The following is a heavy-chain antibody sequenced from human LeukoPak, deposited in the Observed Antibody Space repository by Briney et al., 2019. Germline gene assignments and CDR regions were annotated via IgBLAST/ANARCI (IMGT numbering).Heavy chain of an antibody. V-gene: IGHV3-7*03. CDR2: MNQDGSEK. J-gene: IGHJ4*02. D-gene: IGHD6-19*01. Sequence: KPGGSLRLSCAASGFTFSSYWMTWVRQAPGKGLEWVANMNQDGSEKYYVDSVKGRFTISRDNFKNALYLQMNSLRAEDTAVYYCAKTIQWPYYFDYWGQGTLVTVSS. CDR1: GFTFSSYW. CDR3: AKTIQWPYYFDY.